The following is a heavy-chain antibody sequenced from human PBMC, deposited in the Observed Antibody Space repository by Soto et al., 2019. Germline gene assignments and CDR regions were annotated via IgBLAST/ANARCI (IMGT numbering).Heavy chain of an antibody. D-gene: IGHD4-17*01. CDR3: ARELPTTVKGGGYFDY. V-gene: IGHV3-33*01. CDR2: IWYDGSNK. Sequence: QVQLVESGGGVVQPGRSLRLSCAASGFTFSSYGMHWVRQAPGKGLEWVAVIWYDGSNKYYADSVKGRFTISRDNSKNTLDLQMNSLRAEDTAVYYCARELPTTVKGGGYFDYWGQGTLVTVSS. J-gene: IGHJ4*02. CDR1: GFTFSSYG.